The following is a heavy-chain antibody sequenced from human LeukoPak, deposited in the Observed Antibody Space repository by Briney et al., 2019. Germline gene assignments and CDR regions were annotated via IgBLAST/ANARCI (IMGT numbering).Heavy chain of an antibody. CDR1: GFTLSSYS. Sequence: GGSLRLSCTASGFTLSSYSMNRVRQAPGKGLEWVSYISSSSGTIYYADSVKGRLTISRDNAKNSLYLQMSSLRAEDTAVYYCARAANWSPFDYWGQGTLVTVSS. J-gene: IGHJ4*02. D-gene: IGHD1-20*01. V-gene: IGHV3-48*01. CDR2: ISSSSGTI. CDR3: ARAANWSPFDY.